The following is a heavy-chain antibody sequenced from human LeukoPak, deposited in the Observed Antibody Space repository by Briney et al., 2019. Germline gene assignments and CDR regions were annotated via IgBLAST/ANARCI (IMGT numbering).Heavy chain of an antibody. D-gene: IGHD3-22*01. CDR3: ARSPYYYDRIFDY. J-gene: IGHJ4*02. Sequence: GGSLTLSCAVSGFTFDDYAMHWVRQAPGKGLEWVSGISWNGGSIGYADSVKGRFTISKDNAQNSLYLQMNGLRAEDTALYYCARSPYYYDRIFDYWGQGTLVTVSS. V-gene: IGHV3-9*01. CDR1: GFTFDDYA. CDR2: ISWNGGSI.